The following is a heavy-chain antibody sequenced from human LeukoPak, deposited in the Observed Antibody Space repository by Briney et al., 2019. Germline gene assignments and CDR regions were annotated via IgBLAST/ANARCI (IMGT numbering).Heavy chain of an antibody. CDR1: GYTFTGHY. Sequence: ASVKVSCKASGYTFTGHYMHWVRQATGQGLEWMGWMNPNSGNTGYAQKFQGRVTMTRNTSMSTAYMELSSLRSEDTAVYYCARPLRNYYGSGSYGYWGQGTLVTVSS. CDR2: MNPNSGNT. CDR3: ARPLRNYYGSGSYGY. J-gene: IGHJ4*02. V-gene: IGHV1-8*02. D-gene: IGHD3-10*01.